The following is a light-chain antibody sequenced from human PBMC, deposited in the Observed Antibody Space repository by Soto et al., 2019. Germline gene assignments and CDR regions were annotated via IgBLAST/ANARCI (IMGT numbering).Light chain of an antibody. CDR2: GAS. J-gene: IGKJ1*01. CDR3: QQYGNSLTWT. CDR1: QSVSSNN. Sequence: EIVLTQSPATLSSSPGERATLSCRASQSVSSNNLAWYQQKPGQAPRLLIYGASNRATGIPDRFRGSGSVTDFTLTISRLEPEDFAVYYCQQYGNSLTWTFGQGTKVDIK. V-gene: IGKV3-20*01.